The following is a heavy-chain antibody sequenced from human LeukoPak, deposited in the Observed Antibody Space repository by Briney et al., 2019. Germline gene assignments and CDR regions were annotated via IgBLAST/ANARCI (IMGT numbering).Heavy chain of an antibody. J-gene: IGHJ5*02. V-gene: IGHV4-39*07. CDR2: IYYSGST. D-gene: IGHD3-16*01. Sequence: SETLSLTCTVSGGSISSSSYYWGWLRQPPGKGLEWIGSIYYSGSTYYNPSLKSRVTISVDTSKNQFSLKLSSVTAADTAVYYCARETGLGNWFDPWGQGTLVTVSS. CDR1: GGSISSSSYY. CDR3: ARETGLGNWFDP.